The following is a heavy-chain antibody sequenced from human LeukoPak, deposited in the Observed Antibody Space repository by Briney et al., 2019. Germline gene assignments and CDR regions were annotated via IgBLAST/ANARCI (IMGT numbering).Heavy chain of an antibody. Sequence: GGSLRLSCAASGFTFSNYWMHWVRQAPGKGLVWVSRINSDGRSTSYADSVKGRFTISRDNAKNTLYLQMNSLRAEDTAVYYCARRIVGIYYFDYWGQGTLVTVSS. CDR3: ARRIVGIYYFDY. CDR2: INSDGRST. J-gene: IGHJ4*02. D-gene: IGHD3-16*02. V-gene: IGHV3-74*01. CDR1: GFTFSNYW.